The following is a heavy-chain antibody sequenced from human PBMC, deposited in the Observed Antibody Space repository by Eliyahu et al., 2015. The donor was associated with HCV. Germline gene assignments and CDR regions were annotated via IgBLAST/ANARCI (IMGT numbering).Heavy chain of an antibody. CDR3: AGGSIDFDAEV. V-gene: IGHV1-69*04. Sequence: QVQLVQSGTEVKKPGSSVKVSCKAAGGTNNYAFNWVRQAPGQGLEWMGRIVPGLDVVNYADDFQARVTITADKSTRTSYMEVSNLRSDDTAMYFCAGGSIDFDAEVWGQGTMVTVSS. CDR1: GGTNNYA. D-gene: IGHD2/OR15-2a*01. CDR2: IVPGLDVV. J-gene: IGHJ3*01.